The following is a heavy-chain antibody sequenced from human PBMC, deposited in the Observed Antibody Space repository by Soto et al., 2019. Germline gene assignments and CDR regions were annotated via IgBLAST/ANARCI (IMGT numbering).Heavy chain of an antibody. Sequence: QVQLVESGGGVVQPGRSLRLSCAASGFTFSSYAMHWVRQAPGKGLEWVSVISYDGSNKYYADSVKGRFTISRDNSKNTLYLQMNSLRAEDTAVYYCARDRAYVLRFLECPDYWGQGTLVTVSS. CDR1: GFTFSSYA. J-gene: IGHJ4*02. V-gene: IGHV3-30-3*01. CDR2: ISYDGSNK. D-gene: IGHD3-3*01. CDR3: ARDRAYVLRFLECPDY.